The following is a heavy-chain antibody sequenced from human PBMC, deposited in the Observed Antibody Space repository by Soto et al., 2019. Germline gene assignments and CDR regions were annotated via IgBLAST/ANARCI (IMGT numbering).Heavy chain of an antibody. V-gene: IGHV4-59*01. CDR2: IFYSGST. J-gene: IGHJ6*02. Sequence: ETLSLTCTVSGGSINAFFWSWVRQPPGKGLESIGYIFYSGSTNYNPSLKSRVTISLDTSKTQFSLNLTSVTAADTAVYYCATQTGLYYYGLDVWGQGTMVTVSS. CDR3: ATQTGLYYYGLDV. CDR1: GGSINAFF.